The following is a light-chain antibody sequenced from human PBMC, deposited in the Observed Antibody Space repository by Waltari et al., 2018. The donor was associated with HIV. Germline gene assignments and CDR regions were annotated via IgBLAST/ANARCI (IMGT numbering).Light chain of an antibody. V-gene: IGKV1-39*01. CDR3: QQSYSTLRT. J-gene: IGKJ1*01. Sequence: DIKLTQTQSPQSASGGDRVTITWRASQSISSYLNWYQQKPGKAPKLLIYAASSLQSGVPSRFSGSGSWTEFTLTISSLQPEDFATYYCQQSYSTLRTFGQGTKVEIK. CDR2: AAS. CDR1: QSISSY.